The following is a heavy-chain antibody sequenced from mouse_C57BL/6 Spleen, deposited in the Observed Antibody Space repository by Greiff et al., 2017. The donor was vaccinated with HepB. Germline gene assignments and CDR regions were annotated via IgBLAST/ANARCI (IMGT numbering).Heavy chain of an antibody. D-gene: IGHD2-3*01. CDR3: ARGLYDGYFDY. Sequence: LVESGAELVRPGTSVKMSCKASGYTFTNYWIGWAKQRPGHGLEWIGDIYPGGGYTNYNEKFKGKATLTADKSSSTAYMQFSSLTSEDSAIYYCARGLYDGYFDYWGQGTTLTVSS. V-gene: IGHV1-63*01. CDR2: IYPGGGYT. J-gene: IGHJ2*01. CDR1: GYTFTNYW.